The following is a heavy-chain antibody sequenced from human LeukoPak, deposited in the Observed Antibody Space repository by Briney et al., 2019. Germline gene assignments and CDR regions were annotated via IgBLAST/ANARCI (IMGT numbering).Heavy chain of an antibody. D-gene: IGHD1-26*01. CDR1: GNTSTSDY. Sequence: ASVKVSCKASGNTSTSDYMNWVRQAPGQGLEWMGIVHSSGGVIKYAQEFQDRVTVTRDPSTSTTYMELSSLRSEDTAVYYCVGSSHQRNWFDPWGQGTLVIVSS. J-gene: IGHJ5*02. CDR3: VGSSHQRNWFDP. CDR2: VHSSGGVI. V-gene: IGHV1-46*01.